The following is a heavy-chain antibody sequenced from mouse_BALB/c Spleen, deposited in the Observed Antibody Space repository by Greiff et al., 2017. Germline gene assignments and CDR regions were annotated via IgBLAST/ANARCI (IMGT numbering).Heavy chain of an antibody. CDR3: AIYYGNYFAY. Sequence: EVQVVESGGGLVKPGGSLKLSCAASGFTFSSYAMSWVRQSPEKRLEWVAEISSGGSYTYYPDTVTGRFTISRDNAKNTLYLEMSSLRSEDTAMYYCAIYYGNYFAYWGQGTLVTVSA. V-gene: IGHV5-9-4*01. D-gene: IGHD2-1*01. CDR2: ISSGGSYT. CDR1: GFTFSSYA. J-gene: IGHJ3*01.